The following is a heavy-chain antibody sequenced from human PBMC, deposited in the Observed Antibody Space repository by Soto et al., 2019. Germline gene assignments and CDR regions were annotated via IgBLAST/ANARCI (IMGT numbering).Heavy chain of an antibody. J-gene: IGHJ6*02. CDR1: GFTFNTYG. D-gene: IGHD3-3*01. V-gene: IGHV3-33*01. CDR3: ARGYYDFWSGYRPCGMDV. CDR2: IWYDGSIK. Sequence: GGSLRLSCAASGFTFNTYGMHWVRQAPGRGLEWVAVIWYDGSIKYYADSVKGRFTISRDNSKNTLYLQMNSLRAEDTAVYYCARGYYDFWSGYRPCGMDVWGQGTTVTVSS.